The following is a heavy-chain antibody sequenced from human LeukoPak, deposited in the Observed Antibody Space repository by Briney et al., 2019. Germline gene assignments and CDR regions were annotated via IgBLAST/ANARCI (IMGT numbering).Heavy chain of an antibody. D-gene: IGHD4-17*01. J-gene: IGHJ4*02. Sequence: ASVMVSCKASGYTFTGYYMHWVRQAPGQGLEWMGWINPNSGGTNYAQKFQGRVTMTRDTSISTAYMELRRLRSDDTAVYYCARDRLYGDSTYFDYWGQGTLVTVSS. CDR2: INPNSGGT. CDR3: ARDRLYGDSTYFDY. V-gene: IGHV1-2*02. CDR1: GYTFTGYY.